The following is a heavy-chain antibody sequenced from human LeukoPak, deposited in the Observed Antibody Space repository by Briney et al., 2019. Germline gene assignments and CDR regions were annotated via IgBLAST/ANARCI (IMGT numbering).Heavy chain of an antibody. CDR1: GDSISSYY. D-gene: IGHD1-26*01. V-gene: IGHV4-38-2*02. Sequence: SETLSLTCTVSGDSISSYYWSWIRQPPGKGLEWIGSIYHSGSTYYNPSLKSRVTISVDTFKNQFSLKLSSVTAADTAVYYCARVLGAKVFHYYYYMDVWGKGTTVTVSS. CDR2: IYHSGST. J-gene: IGHJ6*03. CDR3: ARVLGAKVFHYYYYMDV.